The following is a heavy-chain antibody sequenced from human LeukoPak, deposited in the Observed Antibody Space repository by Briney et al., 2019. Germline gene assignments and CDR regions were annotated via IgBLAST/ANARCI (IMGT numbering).Heavy chain of an antibody. D-gene: IGHD5-12*01. V-gene: IGHV1-2*02. J-gene: IGHJ4*02. CDR3: ARDAEGRGYDFYY. CDR1: GYTFTGYY. CDR2: INPNSGGT. Sequence: ASVTVSCKASGYTFTGYYMHWVRQAPGQGLEWMGWINPNSGGTNYAQKFQGRVTMTRDTSISTAYMELSRLRSDDTAVCYCARDAEGRGYDFYYWGQGTLVTVSS.